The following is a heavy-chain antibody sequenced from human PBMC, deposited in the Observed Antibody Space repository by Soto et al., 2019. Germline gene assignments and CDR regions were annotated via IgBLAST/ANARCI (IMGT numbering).Heavy chain of an antibody. D-gene: IGHD3-16*01. CDR1: GGPISSYY. V-gene: IGHV4-59*08. J-gene: IGHJ4*02. CDR2: IYYSGST. CDR3: ARHVGTPPGVTYYDYVNLLFDY. Sequence: SETPSLTCTVPGGPISSYYWSWIRQPPGKGLEWIGYIYYSGSTNYNPSLKSRVTISVDTSKNQFSLKLSSVTAADTAVYYCARHVGTPPGVTYYDYVNLLFDYWGQGTLVTVSS.